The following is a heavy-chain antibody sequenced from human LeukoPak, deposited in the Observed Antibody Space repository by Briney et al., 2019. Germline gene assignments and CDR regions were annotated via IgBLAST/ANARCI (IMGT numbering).Heavy chain of an antibody. CDR1: GGTFSSYA. CDR2: IIPIFGTA. CDR3: ARVILLGLGIEYNWFDP. Sequence: GASVKVSCKASGGTFSSYAIGWVRQAPGQGLEWRGGIIPIFGTANYAQKFQGRVTITTDESTSTAYMELSSLRSEDTAVYYCARVILLGLGIEYNWFDPWGQGTLVTVSS. D-gene: IGHD7-27*01. J-gene: IGHJ5*02. V-gene: IGHV1-69*05.